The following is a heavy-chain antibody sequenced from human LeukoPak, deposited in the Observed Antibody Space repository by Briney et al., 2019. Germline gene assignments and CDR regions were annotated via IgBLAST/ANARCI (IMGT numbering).Heavy chain of an antibody. J-gene: IGHJ4*02. CDR2: IYTDGST. Sequence: PSETLSLTCTVSGGPISPYFWSWIRQPPGKGLEWIGYIYTDGSTKYNPSLKSRVTISLGASKNQFSLKLSSVTAADTAVYYCARRQTYFDYWGQGTLVTVSS. CDR1: GGPISPYF. CDR3: ARRQTYFDY. V-gene: IGHV4-4*09.